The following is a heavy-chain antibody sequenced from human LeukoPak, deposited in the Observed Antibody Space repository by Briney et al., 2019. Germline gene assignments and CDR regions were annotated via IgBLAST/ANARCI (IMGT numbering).Heavy chain of an antibody. J-gene: IGHJ4*02. V-gene: IGHV1-8*01. CDR2: MNPNSGNT. CDR3: ARTSLTKRGYSYGNFAY. CDR1: GYTFTSYD. Sequence: ASVKVSCKASGYTFTSYDINWVRQATGQGREWMGWMNPNSGNTGYAQKFQGRVTMTRNTSISTAYMELSSLRSDDTAVYYCARTSLTKRGYSYGNFAYWGQGTLVTVSS. D-gene: IGHD5-18*01.